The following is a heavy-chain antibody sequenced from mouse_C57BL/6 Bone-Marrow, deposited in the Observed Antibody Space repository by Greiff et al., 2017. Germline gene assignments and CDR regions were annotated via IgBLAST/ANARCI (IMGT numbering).Heavy chain of an antibody. Sequence: VQLQQSGAELVRPGASVKLSCTASGFNIKDDYIHWVKQRPEQGLEWIGWIDPEIGDTEYASKFQGKATITSDTSSNTAYLQLSSLTSEDTAVYYCSSLDGNYIDFWGQGTPLTVAS. V-gene: IGHV14-4*01. CDR2: IDPEIGDT. CDR3: SSLDGNYIDF. CDR1: GFNIKDDY. J-gene: IGHJ2*01. D-gene: IGHD2-1*01.